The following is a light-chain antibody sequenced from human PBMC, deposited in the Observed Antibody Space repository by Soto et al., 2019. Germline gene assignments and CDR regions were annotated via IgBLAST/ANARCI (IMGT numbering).Light chain of an antibody. V-gene: IGLV2-23*01. Sequence: QSALTQPASVSGSPGQSITISCTGTSSDVGAYDLVSWYQHHPGKVPKLIIYEATKWPSGVSHRFSGSKSGSTASLTISGLQAEDEADYYCQSYDTSLSGCVFGAGTKLTVL. CDR3: QSYDTSLSGCV. J-gene: IGLJ1*01. CDR1: SSDVGAYDL. CDR2: EAT.